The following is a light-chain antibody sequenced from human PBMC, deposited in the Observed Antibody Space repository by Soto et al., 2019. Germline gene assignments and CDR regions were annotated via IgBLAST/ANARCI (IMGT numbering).Light chain of an antibody. V-gene: IGKV1-39*01. CDR2: GAS. CDR3: KQCFSKRLLT. CDR1: QSISTF. J-gene: IGKJ4*01. Sequence: DIQMTQSPSSLSASVGDRVTITCRASQSISTFLNWYQQKPGKAPKLLIYGASNLESGVPSTFSGSGSGTDFSLTISILQPEDFATYYCKQCFSKRLLTFGGGSKVDIK.